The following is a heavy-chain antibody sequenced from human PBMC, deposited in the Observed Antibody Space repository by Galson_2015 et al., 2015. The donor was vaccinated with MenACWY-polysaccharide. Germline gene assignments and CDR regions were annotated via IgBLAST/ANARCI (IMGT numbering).Heavy chain of an antibody. V-gene: IGHV6-1*01. Sequence: AISGDSVSSDSVAWNWVRQSPSRGLEWLGRTFYESTWSNNYAESVKSRITINPDTSKNQVSLQLSSVSPEDTAVYYCVRQHHKWQPTAPDAFDIWGQGTMVTVSS. CDR3: VRQHHKWQPTAPDAFDI. D-gene: IGHD1-26*01. CDR2: TFYESTWSN. J-gene: IGHJ3*02. CDR1: GDSVSSDSVA.